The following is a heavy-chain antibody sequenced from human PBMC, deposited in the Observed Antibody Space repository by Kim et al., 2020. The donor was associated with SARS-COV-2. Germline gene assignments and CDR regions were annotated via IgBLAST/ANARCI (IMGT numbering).Heavy chain of an antibody. CDR2: IKSTSGTI. CDR3: ARDRVTTPFFDY. D-gene: IGHD4-17*01. CDR1: GFTFSTYS. Sequence: GGSLRLSCVASGFTFSTYSMNWDRQAPGRGLEWVAYIKSTSGTIYYADSVKGRFTISRDNAKKSLYLQMNSLRDEDTAVYYCARDRVTTPFFDYWGQGTL. J-gene: IGHJ4*02. V-gene: IGHV3-48*02.